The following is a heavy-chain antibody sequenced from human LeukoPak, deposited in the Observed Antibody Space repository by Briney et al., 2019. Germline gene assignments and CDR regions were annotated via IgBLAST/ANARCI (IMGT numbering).Heavy chain of an antibody. CDR1: GGSFSGYY. V-gene: IGHV4-34*01. Sequence: SESLSLTCAVYGGSFSGYYWSWIRQPPGKGLEWIGEINHSGSTNYNPSLKSRVTISVDTSKNQFSLKLSSVTAADTAVYYCARGRIAAASPPDHWGQGTLVTVSS. CDR3: ARGRIAAASPPDH. D-gene: IGHD6-13*01. J-gene: IGHJ4*02. CDR2: INHSGST.